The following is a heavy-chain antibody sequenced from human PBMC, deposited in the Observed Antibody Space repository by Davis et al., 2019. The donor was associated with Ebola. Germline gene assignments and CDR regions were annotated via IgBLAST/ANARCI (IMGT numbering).Heavy chain of an antibody. CDR1: GYTFSIYG. CDR3: AKVGQMKWNFRYAMDV. J-gene: IGHJ6*02. Sequence: ASVKVSCKASGYTFSIYGPSWVRHAPGQGLEWMGWINPYNGNTDYAQKFQGRVTVTTDTSTSTAYMDLRSLRPEDTAVYYCAKVGQMKWNFRYAMDVWGQGTTVTVS. CDR2: INPYNGNT. D-gene: IGHD1-7*01. V-gene: IGHV1-18*01.